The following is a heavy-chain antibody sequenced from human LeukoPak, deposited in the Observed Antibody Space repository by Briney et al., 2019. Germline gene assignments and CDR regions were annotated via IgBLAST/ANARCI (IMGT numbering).Heavy chain of an antibody. Sequence: KTSETLSLTCTVSGGSISGYFWSWIRQPPGKTLEWIGYIHYSGSTNYNPSLKSRVTISVDTSKNQFSLKLSSVTAADTAVYYCARGILTKAWGGYGSLDYWGQGTLVTVSS. CDR1: GGSISGYF. CDR3: ARGILTKAWGGYGSLDY. D-gene: IGHD5-12*01. J-gene: IGHJ4*02. V-gene: IGHV4-59*12. CDR2: IHYSGST.